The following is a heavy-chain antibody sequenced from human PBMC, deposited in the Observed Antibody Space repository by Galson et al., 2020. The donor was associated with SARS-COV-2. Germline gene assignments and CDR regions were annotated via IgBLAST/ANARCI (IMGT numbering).Heavy chain of an antibody. CDR3: ATGPSIAAAGTWFDP. Sequence: ASVKVSCKVSGYTLTELSMHWVRQAPGKGLEWMGGFDPEDGETIYAQKFQGRVTMTEDTSTDTAYMELSSLRSEDTAVYYCATGPSIAAAGTWFDPWCQGTLVTVSS. CDR2: FDPEDGET. CDR1: GYTLTELS. D-gene: IGHD6-13*01. V-gene: IGHV1-24*01. J-gene: IGHJ5*02.